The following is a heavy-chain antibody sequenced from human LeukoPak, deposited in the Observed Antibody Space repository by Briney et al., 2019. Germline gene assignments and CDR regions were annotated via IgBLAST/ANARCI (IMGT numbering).Heavy chain of an antibody. CDR3: ATFGSSMATFDY. J-gene: IGHJ4*02. Sequence: SETLSLTCAVYGGSFSSYYWNWIRQPPGKGLEWIGYIYYTGSTDYNPSLKSRVIILVDTSKNQFSLKLSSVTAADTAVYYCATFGSSMATFDYWGQGTLVTVSS. CDR2: IYYTGST. CDR1: GGSFSSYY. V-gene: IGHV4-59*01. D-gene: IGHD5-24*01.